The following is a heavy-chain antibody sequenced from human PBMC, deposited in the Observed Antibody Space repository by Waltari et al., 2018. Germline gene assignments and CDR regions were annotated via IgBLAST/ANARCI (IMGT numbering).Heavy chain of an antibody. V-gene: IGHV3-73*02. CDR3: ARTRCPDYNFWNGYFDS. CDR1: GFTFSGSA. D-gene: IGHD3-3*01. Sequence: EVQLVESGGGLVQPGGSLKLSCAASGFTFSGSAIHWVRQASGKGMVWVGRIRSKGTGYATAYAASVNGRFTISRDDSKNTAYLQMNSLKTEDTAVYYCARTRCPDYNFWNGYFDSWGQGTPVIVSS. J-gene: IGHJ4*02. CDR2: IRSKGTGYAT.